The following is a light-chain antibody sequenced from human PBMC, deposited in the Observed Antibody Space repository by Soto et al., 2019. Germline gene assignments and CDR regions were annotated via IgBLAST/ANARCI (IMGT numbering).Light chain of an antibody. CDR1: QRVSSNF. J-gene: IGKJ2*01. V-gene: IGKV3-20*01. CDR3: QQYGSSPRYT. CDR2: GAS. Sequence: EIVLTQSPGTLSLSPGERATLSCRASQRVSSNFLAWFQQKPGQAPRLLIFGASSRDVDIPDRFSGSGSGTDFTLTISRLEPEDFAVYYCQQYGSSPRYTFGQGTKLEIK.